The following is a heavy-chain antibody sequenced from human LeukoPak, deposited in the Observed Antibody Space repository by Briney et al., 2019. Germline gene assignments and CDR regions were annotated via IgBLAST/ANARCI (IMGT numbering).Heavy chain of an antibody. V-gene: IGHV4-34*01. CDR3: ARDVSGWYYFDY. D-gene: IGHD6-19*01. Sequence: KTSETLSLTCAVYGGSFGGYYWTWIRQPPGKGLEWIGDINHSGSTNYNPSLKSRVTISVDTSKNQFSLRLSSVTAADTAVYFCARDVSGWYYFDYWGQGTLVTVSS. J-gene: IGHJ4*02. CDR1: GGSFGGYY. CDR2: INHSGST.